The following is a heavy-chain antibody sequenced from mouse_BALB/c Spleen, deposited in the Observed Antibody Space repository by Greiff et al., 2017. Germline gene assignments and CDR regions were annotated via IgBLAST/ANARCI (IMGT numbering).Heavy chain of an antibody. CDR3: ARNGYGFAY. V-gene: IGHV3-8*02. CDR1: GDSITSGY. D-gene: IGHD2-2*01. J-gene: IGHJ3*01. CDR2: ISYDGSN. Sequence: VQLKESGPSLVKPSQTLSLTCSVTGDSITSGYWNWIRKFPGNKLEYMGYISYDGSNNYNPSLKNRISITRDTSKNQFFLKLNSVTTEDTATYYCARNGYGFAYWGQGTLVTVSA.